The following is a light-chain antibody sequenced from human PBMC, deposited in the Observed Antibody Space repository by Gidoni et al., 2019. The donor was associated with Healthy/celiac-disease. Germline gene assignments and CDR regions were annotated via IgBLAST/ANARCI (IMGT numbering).Light chain of an antibody. Sequence: ILMTQSPLSLPVTPGEPASISCRSSQSLLHSNGYNYLDWYLQKPGQSPQLLIYLGSNRASGVPDRLSGSGSGTDFTLKISRVEAEDVGVYYCMQALQTPPFTFGPGTKVDIK. J-gene: IGKJ3*01. CDR2: LGS. V-gene: IGKV2-28*01. CDR1: QSLLHSNGYNY. CDR3: MQALQTPPFT.